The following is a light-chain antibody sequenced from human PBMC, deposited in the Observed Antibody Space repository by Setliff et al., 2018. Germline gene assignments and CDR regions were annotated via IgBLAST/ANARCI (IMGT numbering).Light chain of an antibody. CDR3: LSYTSKTTHAL. CDR1: GSDVGGYNY. J-gene: IGLJ2*01. Sequence: QSVLTQPAAVSGSPGQSIAISCAGAGSDVGGYNYVSWYQQHPGKAPKLIIYEVTKRPSGVSDRFSGSKSGNTASLTISGLQAEDEAYYYCLSYTSKTTHALFAGGTKVTVL. V-gene: IGLV2-14*03. CDR2: EVT.